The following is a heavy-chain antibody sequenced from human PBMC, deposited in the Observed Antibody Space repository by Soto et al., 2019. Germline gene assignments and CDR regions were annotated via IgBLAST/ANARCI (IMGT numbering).Heavy chain of an antibody. CDR3: ARALLWFGDLDV. CDR2: INHSAST. V-gene: IGHV4-34*01. D-gene: IGHD3-10*01. CDR1: GGSFSGYY. J-gene: IGHJ6*02. Sequence: SETLSLTCALYGGSFSGYYWSWIRQPPGKGLEWIGEINHSASTNYNPSLKSRVTISVDTSKNQFSLKLSSVTAADTAVYYCARALLWFGDLDVWGQGTTVTVSS.